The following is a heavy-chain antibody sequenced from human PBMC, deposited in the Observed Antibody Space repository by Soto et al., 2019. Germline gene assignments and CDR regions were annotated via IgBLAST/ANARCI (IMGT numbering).Heavy chain of an antibody. CDR2: IIPISGTA. CDR3: TRSQGSSTSLEIYYYYYYGMDV. J-gene: IGHJ6*02. CDR1: GGTFSSYA. Sequence: QVQLVQCGAEVQKPGSSVKVSCKASGGTFSSYAISWVRQAPGQGLEWMGGIIPISGTANYAQKFQGRVTITADESTSTAYMELSSPRSEDTAVYYCTRSQGSSTSLEIYYYYYYGMDVWGQGTTVTVSS. D-gene: IGHD2-2*01. V-gene: IGHV1-69*01.